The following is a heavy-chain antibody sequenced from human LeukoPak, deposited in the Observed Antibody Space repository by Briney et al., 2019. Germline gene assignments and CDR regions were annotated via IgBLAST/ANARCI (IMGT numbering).Heavy chain of an antibody. V-gene: IGHV3-74*01. J-gene: IGHJ3*01. CDR3: ARAGTVVDYDPSDAFDV. CDR2: INSDGSTT. CDR1: GFTFSDYY. D-gene: IGHD3-22*01. Sequence: GGSLRLSCAASGFTFSDYYMSWIRQAPGKGLVWVSRINSDGSTTSYVDSVEGRFTISRDNAKNTLYLQMNSLRAEDTAVYYCARAGTVVDYDPSDAFDVWGQGTMVTASS.